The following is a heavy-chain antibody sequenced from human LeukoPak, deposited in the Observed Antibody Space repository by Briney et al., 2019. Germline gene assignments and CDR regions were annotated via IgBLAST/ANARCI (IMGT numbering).Heavy chain of an antibody. CDR3: ARVCGSTSCYTLFDY. CDR2: INPSGGST. D-gene: IGHD2-2*02. CDR1: GYTFTSYY. V-gene: IGHV1-46*01. J-gene: IGHJ4*02. Sequence: GASVKVSCKASGYTFTSYYMHWVRQAPGQGLEWMGIINPSGGSTSYAQKFQGRVTMTTDTSTSTAYMELRSLRSDDTAVYYCARVCGSTSCYTLFDYWGQGTLVTVSS.